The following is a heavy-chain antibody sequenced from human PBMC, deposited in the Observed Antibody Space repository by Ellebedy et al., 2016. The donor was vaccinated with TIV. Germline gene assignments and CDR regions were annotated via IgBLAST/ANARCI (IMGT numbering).Heavy chain of an antibody. CDR1: GFTFSNYA. V-gene: IGHV3-23*01. CDR3: ARANRTGITGGFYFDY. CDR2: IGGGGTST. Sequence: PGGSLRLSCAASGFTFSNYAMAWVRQAPGKGLEWVSAIGGGGTSTYYADSVKGRFTISRDNSKNTLYLQMNSLRAEDTAVYYCARANRTGITGGFYFDYWGQGALVTVSS. J-gene: IGHJ4*02. D-gene: IGHD1-7*01.